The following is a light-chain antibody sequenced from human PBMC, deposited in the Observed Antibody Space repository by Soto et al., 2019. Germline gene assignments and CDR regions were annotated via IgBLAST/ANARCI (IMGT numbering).Light chain of an antibody. CDR3: SSYTRTSPYV. V-gene: IGLV2-14*01. Sequence: ALTQPASVSGSPGQSITISCTGTSSDVGGYNYVSWYQHHPGKAPKLIIYEVRNRPSGVSNRFSGSKSGNTASLTISGLQAEDEADYYCSSYTRTSPYVFGTGTKLTVL. CDR2: EVR. J-gene: IGLJ1*01. CDR1: SSDVGGYNY.